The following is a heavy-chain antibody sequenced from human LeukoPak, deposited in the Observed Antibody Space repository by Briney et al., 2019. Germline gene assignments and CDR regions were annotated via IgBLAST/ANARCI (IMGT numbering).Heavy chain of an antibody. CDR2: INHSGST. CDR1: GGSFSGYY. CDR3: ARGLVVAVAGTWGFDY. J-gene: IGHJ4*02. Sequence: SETLSLTCAVYGGSFSGYYWSWIRQPPGKGLEWIGEINHSGSTNYNPSLKSRVTISVDTSKNQFSLKLSSVTAADTAVYYCARGLVVAVAGTWGFDYGGQGTLVTVSS. D-gene: IGHD6-19*01. V-gene: IGHV4-34*01.